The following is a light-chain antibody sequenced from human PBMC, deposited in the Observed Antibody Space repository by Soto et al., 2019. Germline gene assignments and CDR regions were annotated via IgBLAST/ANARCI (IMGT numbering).Light chain of an antibody. V-gene: IGLV2-8*01. J-gene: IGLJ2*01. CDR3: SSYAGTNNVGK. Sequence: QSALTQPPSASGSPGQSVTISCTGTSSDVGGYNYVSWYQQHPGKAPKLMIYDVSKRPSGVPDRFSGSKSGNTASLTVSGLQAEDEADYYCSSYAGTNNVGKFGGGTKLTVL. CDR1: SSDVGGYNY. CDR2: DVS.